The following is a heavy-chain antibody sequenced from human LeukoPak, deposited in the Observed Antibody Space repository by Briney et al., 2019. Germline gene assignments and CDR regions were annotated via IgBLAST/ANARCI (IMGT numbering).Heavy chain of an antibody. CDR3: ARDFFGDYYDIPPGNWFDP. CDR2: IYTSGST. Sequence: SETLSLTCTVSGGSISSYYWSWIRQPAGKGLEWIGRIYTSGSTNYNSSLKGRVTMSVDTSKNQFSLKLSSVTAADTAVYYCARDFFGDYYDIPPGNWFDPWGQGTLVTVSS. CDR1: GGSISSYY. D-gene: IGHD3-22*01. V-gene: IGHV4-4*07. J-gene: IGHJ5*02.